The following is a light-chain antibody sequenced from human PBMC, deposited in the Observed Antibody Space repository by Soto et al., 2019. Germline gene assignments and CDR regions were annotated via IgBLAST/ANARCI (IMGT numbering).Light chain of an antibody. CDR3: QQYHTYPLS. CDR1: QGIGSW. V-gene: IGKV1D-16*01. J-gene: IGKJ4*01. CDR2: AAS. Sequence: DIQMTQSPSSLSASVGDRVSITCRASQGIGSWVAWYQQKPGKGPKSLIFAASSLESGVSSRFIASGSGTDFTLTIDSLHPEDSATNYCQQYHTYPLSFGGGTKVEIK.